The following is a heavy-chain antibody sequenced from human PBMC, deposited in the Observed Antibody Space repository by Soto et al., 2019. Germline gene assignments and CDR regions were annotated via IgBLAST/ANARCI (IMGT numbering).Heavy chain of an antibody. Sequence: PGGSLRLSCAASGFTFSSYGMHWVRQAPGKGLEWVAVISYDGSNKYYADSVRGRFTISRDNSKNMLYLQMNSLRAEDTAVYYCAKDRRDYDMDYYFDYWGQGTLVTVSS. CDR3: AKDRRDYDMDYYFDY. V-gene: IGHV3-30*18. J-gene: IGHJ4*02. D-gene: IGHD3-22*01. CDR1: GFTFSSYG. CDR2: ISYDGSNK.